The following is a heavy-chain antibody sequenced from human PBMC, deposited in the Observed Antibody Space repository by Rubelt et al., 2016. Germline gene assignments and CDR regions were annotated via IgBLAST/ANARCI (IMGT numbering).Heavy chain of an antibody. CDR1: GGSISSGGYY. D-gene: IGHD3-22*01. CDR2: IYYSGST. CDR3: ARDLRHSSGYYNWFDP. V-gene: IGHV4-39*07. Sequence: QVQLQESGPGLVKPSQTLSLTCTVSGGSISSGGYYWSWIRQPPGKGLEWIGSIYYSGSTYYNPSLKSRGTISVDTSKNQFSRKLSSVTAADTAVYYCARDLRHSSGYYNWFDPWGQGTLVTVSS. J-gene: IGHJ5*02.